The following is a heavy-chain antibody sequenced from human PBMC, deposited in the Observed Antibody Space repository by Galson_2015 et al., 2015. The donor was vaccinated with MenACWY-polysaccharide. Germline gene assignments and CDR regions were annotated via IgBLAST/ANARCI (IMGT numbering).Heavy chain of an antibody. CDR1: GGTINSRSYH. J-gene: IGHJ3*02. CDR2: IYYSGNT. V-gene: IGHV4-39*02. CDR3: ARAPTPYCSSSSCFNKYAFDI. D-gene: IGHD2-2*01. Sequence: ETLSLTCTVSGGTINSRSYHWGWIRQPPGKGLEWIGIIYYSGNTYYNPSLESRVTMSVDTSQNQFSLKLSSVTAADTALYYCARAPTPYCSSSSCFNKYAFDIWGQGTMVTVSS.